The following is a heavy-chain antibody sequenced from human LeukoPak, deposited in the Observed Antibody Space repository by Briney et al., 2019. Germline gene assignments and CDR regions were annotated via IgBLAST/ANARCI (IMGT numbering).Heavy chain of an antibody. Sequence: SETLSLTCSVSGGSISSYYWSWIRHPPEKGLEWIGYIHYSGSTSYNPSLKSRVTMSVDTSKNQFSLEVSSVTAADTAVYYCARTYYYDSSGLPLWGQGTLVTVSS. V-gene: IGHV4-59*01. CDR1: GGSISSYY. CDR2: IHYSGST. J-gene: IGHJ4*02. CDR3: ARTYYYDSSGLPL. D-gene: IGHD3-22*01.